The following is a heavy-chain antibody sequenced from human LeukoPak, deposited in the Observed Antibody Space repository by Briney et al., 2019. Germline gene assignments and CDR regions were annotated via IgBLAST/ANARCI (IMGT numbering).Heavy chain of an antibody. J-gene: IGHJ4*02. CDR2: IYYSGST. D-gene: IGHD3-10*01. CDR1: GGSISSYY. CDR3: ASAPNYYGSGSYGY. V-gene: IGHV4-59*01. Sequence: SETLSLTCTVSGGSISSYYWSWIRQPPGKGLEWIGYIYYSGSTNYNPSLKSRVTISVDTSKNQFSLKLSSVTAADTAVYYCASAPNYYGSGSYGYWGQGTLVTVSS.